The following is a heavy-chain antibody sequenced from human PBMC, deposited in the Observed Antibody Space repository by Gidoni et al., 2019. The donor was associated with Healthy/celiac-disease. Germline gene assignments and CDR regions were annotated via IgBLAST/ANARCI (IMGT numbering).Heavy chain of an antibody. CDR3: ARVGLYYYDSSEGWYFDL. CDR1: GGSISSYY. Sequence: QVQLQESGPGLVKPSETLSLTCTVSGGSISSYYWSWIRQPAGKGLEWIGRIYTSGSTNYNPSLKRRVTMSVDTSKNQFSLKLSSVTAADTAVYYCARVGLYYYDSSEGWYFDLWGRGTLVTVSS. CDR2: IYTSGST. D-gene: IGHD3-22*01. J-gene: IGHJ2*01. V-gene: IGHV4-4*07.